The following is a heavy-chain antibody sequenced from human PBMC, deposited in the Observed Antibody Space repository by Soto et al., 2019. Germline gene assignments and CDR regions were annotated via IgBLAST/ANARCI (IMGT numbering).Heavy chain of an antibody. CDR2: INPNVGVT. CDR3: AGESGGATATLDYYYFYMDV. V-gene: IGHV1-2*04. CDR1: GDSFNDYY. Sequence: QVQLVQSGAEVRKPGASVTVSCRSSGDSFNDYYIHWVRQAPGQRLEWMGWINPNVGVTKSAQKFQGWVSMTRDTSIRTVYMQQSRLRSDETAVYYCAGESGGATATLDYYYFYMDVWGTGTTVTVSS. D-gene: IGHD5-12*01. J-gene: IGHJ6*03.